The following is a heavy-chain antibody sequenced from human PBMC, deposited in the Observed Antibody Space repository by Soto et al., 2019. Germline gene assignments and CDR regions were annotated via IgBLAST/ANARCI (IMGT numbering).Heavy chain of an antibody. D-gene: IGHD2-15*01. J-gene: IGHJ3*02. CDR3: AREDCSGGSCYSAAYAFDI. CDR1: GGSISSGGYY. V-gene: IGHV4-31*03. Sequence: QVQLQESGPGLVKPSQTLSLTCTVSGGSISSGGYYWSWIRQHPGKGLEWIGYIYYSGSTYYNPSLKGRVTISVDTSKNQFSLKLSSVTAADTAVYYCAREDCSGGSCYSAAYAFDIWGQGTMVTVSS. CDR2: IYYSGST.